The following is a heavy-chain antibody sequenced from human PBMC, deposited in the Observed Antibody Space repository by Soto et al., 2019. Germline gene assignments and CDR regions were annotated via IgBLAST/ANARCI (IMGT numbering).Heavy chain of an antibody. D-gene: IGHD7-27*01. CDR3: ARAGAGSKYYYYYYYMDV. Sequence: PSETLSLTCAVYGWSFSGYYWSWIRQPPGKGLEWIGEINHSGSTNYSPSLKSRVTISVDTSKNQFSLKLSSVTAADTAVYYCARAGAGSKYYYYYYYMDVWGKGTTVTVSS. V-gene: IGHV4-34*01. J-gene: IGHJ6*03. CDR2: INHSGST. CDR1: GWSFSGYY.